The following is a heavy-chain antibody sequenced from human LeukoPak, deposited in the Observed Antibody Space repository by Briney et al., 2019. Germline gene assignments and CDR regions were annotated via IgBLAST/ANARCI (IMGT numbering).Heavy chain of an antibody. D-gene: IGHD2-2*01. V-gene: IGHV1-2*02. CDR3: ARSNTRFCSSTNCPFDY. CDR1: GYTFTGHY. Sequence: ASVKVSCKTSGYTFTGHYMHWVRQAPGQGLEWMGWINPNSGGTNYAQKFQGRVTMTRDTSISTAYMELSRLRSDDTAVYYCARSNTRFCSSTNCPFDYWGQGTLVTVSS. J-gene: IGHJ4*02. CDR2: INPNSGGT.